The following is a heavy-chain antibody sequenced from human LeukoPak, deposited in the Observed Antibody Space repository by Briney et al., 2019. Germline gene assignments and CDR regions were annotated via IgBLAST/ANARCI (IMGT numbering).Heavy chain of an antibody. CDR1: GFTFSSYG. D-gene: IGHD1-26*01. V-gene: IGHV3-33*01. J-gene: IGHJ4*02. CDR2: IWYDGSNK. Sequence: GGSLRLSCAASGFTFSSYGMHWVRQAPGKGLEWVAVIWYDGSNKYYADSVKGRFTISRDNSKNTLYLQMNSLRAEDTAVYYCARAGVVGALDYWGQGTLVTVSS. CDR3: ARAGVVGALDY.